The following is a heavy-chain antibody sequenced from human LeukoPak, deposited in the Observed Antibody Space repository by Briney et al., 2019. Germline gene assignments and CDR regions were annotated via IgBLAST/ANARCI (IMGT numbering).Heavy chain of an antibody. CDR2: IYYSGST. D-gene: IGHD3-10*01. J-gene: IGHJ4*02. CDR3: ASDRLLWFGELDY. CDR1: GFTFSRFM. V-gene: IGHV4-39*07. Sequence: PGGSLRLSCAASGFTFSRFMMSWVRQPPGKGLEWIGSIYYSGSTYYNPSLQSRVTISLDTSKNQISLKLSSVTAADTAVYYCASDRLLWFGELDYWGQGTLVIVSS.